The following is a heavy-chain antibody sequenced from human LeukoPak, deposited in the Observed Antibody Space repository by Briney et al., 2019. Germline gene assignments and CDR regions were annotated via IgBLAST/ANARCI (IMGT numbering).Heavy chain of an antibody. V-gene: IGHV5-51*01. Sequence: GESLKISCKGSGYSFTSYWIGWVRPMPGKGLEWMGNIYPADSDTRYSPSFQGQVTISADKSNSTAYLQWSSLKASDTAMYYCARRRKIPQGGTSDYWGQGTLVTVSS. CDR3: ARRRKIPQGGTSDY. CDR2: IYPADSDT. CDR1: GYSFTSYW. D-gene: IGHD3-16*01. J-gene: IGHJ4*02.